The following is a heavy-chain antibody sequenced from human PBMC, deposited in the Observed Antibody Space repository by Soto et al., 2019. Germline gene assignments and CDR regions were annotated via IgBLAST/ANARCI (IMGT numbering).Heavy chain of an antibody. Sequence: VQLLESGGGLVQPGGSLRLSCAASGFTFSSYAMSWVRQAPGKGLEWVSAISGSGGSTYYADSVKGRFTISRDNSKNTLYLQMNSLRAEDTAVYYCAKNCGGDCYSCYYYGMDVWGQGTTVTVSS. CDR3: AKNCGGDCYSCYYYGMDV. V-gene: IGHV3-23*01. CDR1: GFTFSSYA. D-gene: IGHD2-21*02. CDR2: ISGSGGST. J-gene: IGHJ6*02.